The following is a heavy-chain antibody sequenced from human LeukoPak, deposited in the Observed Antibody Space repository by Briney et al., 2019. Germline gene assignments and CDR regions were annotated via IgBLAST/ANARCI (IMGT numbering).Heavy chain of an antibody. CDR2: IRYDGSNK. CDR1: GFTFSSYE. V-gene: IGHV3-30*02. Sequence: GGSLRLSCAASGFTFSSYEMNWVRQAPGKGLEWVAFIRYDGSNKYYADSVKGRFTISRDNSKNTLYLQMNSLRAEDTAVCYCARGNWVGATGWDYWGQGTLVTVSS. D-gene: IGHD1-26*01. J-gene: IGHJ4*02. CDR3: ARGNWVGATGWDY.